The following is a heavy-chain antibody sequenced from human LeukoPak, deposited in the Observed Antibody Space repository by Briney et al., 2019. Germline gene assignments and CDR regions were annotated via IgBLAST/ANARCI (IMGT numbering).Heavy chain of an antibody. CDR2: MNPNSGNT. V-gene: IGHV1-8*01. J-gene: IGHJ6*02. Sequence: ASVKVSCKASGYTFTSYDINWVRQATGQGLEWMGWMNPNSGNTGYAQKFQSRVTMTRNTSISTAYMELSSLRSEDTAVYYCARGWGKLWLRYYYYGMDVWGQGTTVTVSS. D-gene: IGHD5-18*01. CDR3: ARGWGKLWLRYYYYGMDV. CDR1: GYTFTSYD.